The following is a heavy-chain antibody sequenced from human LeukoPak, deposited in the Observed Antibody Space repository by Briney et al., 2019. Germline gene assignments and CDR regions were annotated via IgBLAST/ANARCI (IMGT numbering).Heavy chain of an antibody. D-gene: IGHD6-13*01. CDR3: ATGGSSWYRFDY. V-gene: IGHV3-23*01. CDR2: ISGSGGST. CDR1: GFTFSSYA. Sequence: PGGSLRLSCAASGFTFSSYAMSWVRQAPGKGLEWVSAISGSGGSTYYADSVKGRFTISRDNSKNTLYLQMTSLRAEDTAVYYCATGGSSWYRFDYWGQGTLVTVSS. J-gene: IGHJ4*02.